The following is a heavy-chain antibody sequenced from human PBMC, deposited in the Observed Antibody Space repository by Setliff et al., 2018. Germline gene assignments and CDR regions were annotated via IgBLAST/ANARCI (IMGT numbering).Heavy chain of an antibody. D-gene: IGHD3-10*01. V-gene: IGHV3-48*04. Sequence: GGSLRLSCAASGFTFNTYSMNWVRQAPGKGLEWVSHISGSGSTIYYADSVKGRFTISKDNAKNSLSLQMNNLRTEDTAVYYCFGAGTCSYWGQGTLVTVSS. J-gene: IGHJ4*02. CDR3: FGAGTCSY. CDR2: ISGSGSTI. CDR1: GFTFNTYS.